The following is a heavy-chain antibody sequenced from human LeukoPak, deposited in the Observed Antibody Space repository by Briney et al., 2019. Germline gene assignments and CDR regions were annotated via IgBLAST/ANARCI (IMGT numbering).Heavy chain of an antibody. CDR3: VRDGSSGSTAFDY. Sequence: GGSLRLSCAASGFTFSSYSMNWVRQAPGKGLEWVSYITRSSAAMYYADSVKGRFTISRGNVKNSLFLQMNSLRDEDTGVYYCVRDGSSGSTAFDYWGQGTLVTVSS. J-gene: IGHJ4*02. CDR1: GFTFSSYS. D-gene: IGHD1-26*01. CDR2: ITRSSAAM. V-gene: IGHV3-48*02.